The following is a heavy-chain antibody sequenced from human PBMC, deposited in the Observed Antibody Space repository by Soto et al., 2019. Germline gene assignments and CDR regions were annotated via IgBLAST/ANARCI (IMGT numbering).Heavy chain of an antibody. CDR1: GDSVSSNSAA. Sequence: SQTLSLTCAISGDSVSSNSAAWNWIRQSPSRGLEWLGRKYYRSKWYNDYAVSVKSRITINPDTSKNQFSLQLNSVTPEDTAVYYCARDRADRPTHDYYYSSGMDVWGQGTTLPVSS. J-gene: IGHJ6*02. CDR2: KYYRSKWYN. V-gene: IGHV6-1*01. D-gene: IGHD3-10*01. CDR3: ARDRADRPTHDYYYSSGMDV.